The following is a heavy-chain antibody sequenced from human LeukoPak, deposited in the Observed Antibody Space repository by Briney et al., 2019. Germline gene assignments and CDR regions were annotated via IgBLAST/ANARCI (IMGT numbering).Heavy chain of an antibody. CDR1: GFTFSSYS. CDR3: ARETRYYYGSGSYQIDY. Sequence: PGGSLRLSCAASGFTFSSYSMNWVRQAPGKGLEWVSYISSSSSTIYYADSVKGRFPISRDNAKNSLYLQMNSLRDEDTAVYYCARETRYYYGSGSYQIDYWGQGTLVTVSS. V-gene: IGHV3-48*02. CDR2: ISSSSSTI. J-gene: IGHJ4*02. D-gene: IGHD3-10*01.